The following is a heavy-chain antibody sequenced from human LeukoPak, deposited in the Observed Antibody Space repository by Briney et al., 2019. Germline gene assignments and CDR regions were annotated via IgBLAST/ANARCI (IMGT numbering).Heavy chain of an antibody. CDR1: GGSISSYY. J-gene: IGHJ4*02. D-gene: IGHD3-10*01. CDR2: IYYSGST. Sequence: SETLSLTCTVSGGSISSYYWSWIRQPPGKGLEWIGYIYYSGSTNYNPSLKSRVTISVDTSKNQFSLKLNSVTPEDTAVYYCARDDYGSGSHFDYWGQGTLVTVSS. CDR3: ARDDYGSGSHFDY. V-gene: IGHV4-59*12.